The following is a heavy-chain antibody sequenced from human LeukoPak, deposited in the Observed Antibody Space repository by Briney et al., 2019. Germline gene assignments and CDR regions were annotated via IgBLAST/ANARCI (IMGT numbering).Heavy chain of an antibody. CDR2: ISSSSSNI. Sequence: GGSLRLSCAASGFTFSSYSMNWVRQAPGKGLEWVSSISSSSSNIYYADSGKGRFTISRDNATNSLYLRMNTLRVEDTAVYYCARCTTGRTFGSLREIKRSREIDYWGQGTLVTVSS. D-gene: IGHD1-1*01. V-gene: IGHV3-21*01. J-gene: IGHJ4*02. CDR1: GFTFSSYS. CDR3: ARCTTGRTFGSLREIKRSREIDY.